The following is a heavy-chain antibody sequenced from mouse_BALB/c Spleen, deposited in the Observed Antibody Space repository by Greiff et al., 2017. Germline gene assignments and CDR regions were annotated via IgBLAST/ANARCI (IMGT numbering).Heavy chain of an antibody. CDR3: ARERGY. CDR1: GFTFSSYG. CDR2: INSNGGST. Sequence: EVQLVESGGGLVQPGGSLKLSCAASGFTFSSYGMSWVRQTPDKRLELVATINSNGGSTYYPDSVKGRFTISRDNAKNTLYLQMSSLKSEDTAMYYCARERGYWGQGTTLTVSS. V-gene: IGHV5-6-3*01. J-gene: IGHJ2*01.